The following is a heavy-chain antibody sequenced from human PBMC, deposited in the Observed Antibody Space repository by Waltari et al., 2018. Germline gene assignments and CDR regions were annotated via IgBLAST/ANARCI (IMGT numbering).Heavy chain of an antibody. CDR1: GGTFSSYA. D-gene: IGHD1-26*01. Sequence: QVQLVQSGAEVKKPGSSVKVSCKASGGTFSSYAISWVRQAPGQGLEWMGGIIPIVGTAIYGEKFQSRVTITTDETTRTAYMELSSLRSEDTAVDYGARAPEWDSPLYGMDVWGQGTTVTVSS. CDR3: ARAPEWDSPLYGMDV. CDR2: IIPIVGTA. J-gene: IGHJ6*02. V-gene: IGHV1-69*05.